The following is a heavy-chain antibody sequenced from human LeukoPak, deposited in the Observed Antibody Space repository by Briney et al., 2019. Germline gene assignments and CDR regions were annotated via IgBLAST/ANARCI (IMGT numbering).Heavy chain of an antibody. J-gene: IGHJ4*02. CDR3: ARQGSGSSPPYFDY. CDR1: GGSISSSSYY. D-gene: IGHD6-13*01. Sequence: PSETLSLTCTVSGGSISSSSYYWGWIRQPPGKGLEWIGSIYYSGSTYYNPSLKSRVTISVDTSKNQFSLKLSSVTAADTAVYYRARQGSGSSPPYFDYWGQGTLVTVSS. V-gene: IGHV4-39*01. CDR2: IYYSGST.